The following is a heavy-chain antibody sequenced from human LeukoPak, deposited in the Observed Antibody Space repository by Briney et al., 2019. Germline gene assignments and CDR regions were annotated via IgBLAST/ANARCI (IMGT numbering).Heavy chain of an antibody. J-gene: IGHJ4*02. V-gene: IGHV3-33*01. CDR1: GFTFSSYG. D-gene: IGHD2-15*01. CDR3: ARDGSGGSFDY. CDR2: IWYDGSNK. Sequence: PGRSLTLSCAASGFTFSSYGMHWVRQAPGKGPEWVAVIWYDGSNKYYADSVKGRFTISRDNSKNTLYLQMNSLRAEDTAVYYCARDGSGGSFDYWGQGTLVTASS.